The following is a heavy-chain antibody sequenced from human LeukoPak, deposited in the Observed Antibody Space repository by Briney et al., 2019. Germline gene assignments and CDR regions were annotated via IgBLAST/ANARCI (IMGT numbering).Heavy chain of an antibody. V-gene: IGHV1-2*02. CDR1: GYTFTGYY. D-gene: IGHD3-10*01. Sequence: ASVKVSCKASGYTFTGYYMHWVRQAPGQGLEWMGWINPNSGGTNYAQKFQGRVTMTRDTSISTAYMELSRLRSGDTAVYYCARDLPPIVTMVRGVIGYWGQGTLVTVSS. J-gene: IGHJ4*02. CDR3: ARDLPPIVTMVRGVIGY. CDR2: INPNSGGT.